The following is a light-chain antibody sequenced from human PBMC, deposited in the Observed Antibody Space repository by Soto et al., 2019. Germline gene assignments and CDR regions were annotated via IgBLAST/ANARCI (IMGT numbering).Light chain of an antibody. V-gene: IGKV3-20*01. J-gene: IGKJ1*01. CDR2: DAS. Sequence: TQASTTLSVSPGERATLFCRASQSVRNNLAWYQQKPGQAPRLLIYDASSRATGIPDRFSGSGPGTDFTLTISRLEPEDFAVYYCQQYVSSPWAFGQGTKVDIK. CDR1: QSVRNN. CDR3: QQYVSSPWA.